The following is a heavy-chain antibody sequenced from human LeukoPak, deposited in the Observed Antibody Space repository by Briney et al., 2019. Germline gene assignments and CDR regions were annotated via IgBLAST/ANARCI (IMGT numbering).Heavy chain of an antibody. J-gene: IGHJ4*02. CDR1: GYTFKDYD. CDR2: ISGCNGNT. CDR3: ARGYYFDY. Sequence: ASVKVSCKASGYTFKDYDITWVRQAPGQGLEWMGWISGCNGNTKYAQNLQDRVTITRDTSTSTAYMDLWSLRSDDTAVYFCARGYYFDYWGQGTLVTVSS. V-gene: IGHV1-18*01.